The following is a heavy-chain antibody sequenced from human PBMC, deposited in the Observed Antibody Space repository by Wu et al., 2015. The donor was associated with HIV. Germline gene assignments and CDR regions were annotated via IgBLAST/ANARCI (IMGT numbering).Heavy chain of an antibody. CDR2: IIPIFSTT. CDR3: ARYFESSGTASANDAFDI. CDR1: GGTFNSYA. D-gene: IGHD3-22*01. Sequence: QVQLVQSGAEVKKPGSSVKVSCKASGGTFNSYAITWVRQVPGQGLEWMGKIIPIFSTTKYAQKFQGRVTFIADESTSTVYMELTSLRSEDTAFYFCARYFESSGTASANDAFDIWGQGTLVTVSS. J-gene: IGHJ3*02. V-gene: IGHV1-69*13.